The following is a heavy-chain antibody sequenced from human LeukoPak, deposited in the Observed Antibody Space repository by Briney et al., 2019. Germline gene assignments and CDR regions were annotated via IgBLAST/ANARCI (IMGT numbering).Heavy chain of an antibody. J-gene: IGHJ4*02. V-gene: IGHV3-53*01. D-gene: IGHD1-14*01. CDR1: GFTFSNAW. CDR2: LYSDGNT. Sequence: GGSLRLSCAASGFTFSNAWMSWVRQAPGKGLEWVSVLYSDGNTKYADSVQGRFTISRDNSKNTLYLEMNSLSPDDTAVYYCARGVEPLAANTLAYWGQGTLVTVSS. CDR3: ARGVEPLAANTLAY.